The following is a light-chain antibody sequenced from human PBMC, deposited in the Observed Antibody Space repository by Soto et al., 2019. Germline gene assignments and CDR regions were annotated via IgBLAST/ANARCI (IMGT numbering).Light chain of an antibody. CDR1: QSISSY. J-gene: IGKJ4*01. CDR2: DAS. CDR3: QQRSNWHPVT. V-gene: IGKV3-11*01. Sequence: EIVLTQSPATLSLSPGERATLSCRASQSISSYLAWYQQKPRQAPRLLIYDASNRASGIPARFSGSGSGTDFTLTISSLEPADFAVYYCQQRSNWHPVTCRGGTKVEIK.